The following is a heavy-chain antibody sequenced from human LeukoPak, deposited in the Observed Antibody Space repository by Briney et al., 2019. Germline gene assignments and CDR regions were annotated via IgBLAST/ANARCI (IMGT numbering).Heavy chain of an antibody. Sequence: PGGSLRLSCAASGFTFSSYEMNWVRQAPGKGLEWVSVIYSGGSTYYADSVKGRFTISRDNSKNTLYLQMNSLRAEDTAVYYCARHGGNSPWGAFDIWGQGTMVTVSS. V-gene: IGHV3-66*04. CDR2: IYSGGST. CDR1: GFTFSSYE. CDR3: ARHGGNSPWGAFDI. D-gene: IGHD4-23*01. J-gene: IGHJ3*02.